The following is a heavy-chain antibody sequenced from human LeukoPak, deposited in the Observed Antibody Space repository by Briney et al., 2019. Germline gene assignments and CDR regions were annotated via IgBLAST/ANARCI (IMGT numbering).Heavy chain of an antibody. V-gene: IGHV5-51*01. CDR2: IYPGDSDT. CDR1: GYSFTSYW. D-gene: IGHD3-22*01. CDR3: ARRPYYYDSSGYYYFDY. J-gene: IGHJ4*02. Sequence: PGESLKISCKGSGYSFTSYWIGWVRQMPGKGLEWMGIIYPGDSDTRYSPSFQGQVTISADKSLSTAYLQWSSLKASDTAMYYCARRPYYYDSSGYYYFDYWGQGTLVTVSS.